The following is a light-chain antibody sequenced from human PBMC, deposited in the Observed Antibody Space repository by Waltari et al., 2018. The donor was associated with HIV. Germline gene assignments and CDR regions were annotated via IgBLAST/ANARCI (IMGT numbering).Light chain of an antibody. CDR1: SSDVERYNL. J-gene: IGLJ2*01. Sequence: QSALTQPASVSGSPGQSITISCPGTSSDVERYNLVSWYQQHPGKAPKLIIYEVTKRPSGVPNRFSGSKSGNTASLTISGLQTEDEADYYCCSYAGSRSVVFGGGTMLTVL. CDR3: CSYAGSRSVV. V-gene: IGLV2-23*02. CDR2: EVT.